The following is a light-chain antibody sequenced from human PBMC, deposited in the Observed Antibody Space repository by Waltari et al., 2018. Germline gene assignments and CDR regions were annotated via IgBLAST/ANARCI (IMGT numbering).Light chain of an antibody. V-gene: IGKV3-20*01. CDR3: QHYVRTWA. CDR2: GAS. Sequence: EIVLTQSPGPLSLSPGESATLSGRASQSVGSNYLGWYQQSPGQAPRLLIYGASSRATGIPDRFRGSGSGTDFTLSISRLEPEDFAVYYCQHYVRTWAFGQGTKVEIK. J-gene: IGKJ1*01. CDR1: QSVGSNY.